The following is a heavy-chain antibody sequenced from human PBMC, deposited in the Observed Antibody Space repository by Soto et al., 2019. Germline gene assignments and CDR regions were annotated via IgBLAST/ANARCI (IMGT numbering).Heavy chain of an antibody. CDR3: AKDKGLVGATTHY. CDR2: ISYDGSNK. CDR1: GFTFSSYG. Sequence: QVQLVESGGGVVQPGRSLRLSCAASGFTFSSYGMHWVRQAPGKGLEWVAVISYDGSNKYYADSVEGRFTISRDNSKNTLYLQMNSLSAEDTAVYYCAKDKGLVGATTHYWGQGTLVTVSS. V-gene: IGHV3-30*18. J-gene: IGHJ4*02. D-gene: IGHD1-26*01.